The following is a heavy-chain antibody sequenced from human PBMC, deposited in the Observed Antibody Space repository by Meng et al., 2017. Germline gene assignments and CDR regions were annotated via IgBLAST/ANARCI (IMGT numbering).Heavy chain of an antibody. CDR1: GFTFSSYE. V-gene: IGHV3-48*03. CDR3: ARCTMVRGVIFYYGMDV. CDR2: ISSSGSTI. D-gene: IGHD3-10*01. Sequence: GGSLRLSCAASGFTFSSYEMNWVRQAPGKGLEWVSYISSSGSTIYYADSVKGRFTISRDNAKNSLYLQMNSLRAEDTAVYYCARCTMVRGVIFYYGMDVWGQGTTVTVSS. J-gene: IGHJ6*02.